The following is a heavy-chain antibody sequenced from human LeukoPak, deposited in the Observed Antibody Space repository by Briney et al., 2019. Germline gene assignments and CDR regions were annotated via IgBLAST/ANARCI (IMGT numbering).Heavy chain of an antibody. J-gene: IGHJ3*02. CDR2: INWNGGST. Sequence: GGSLRLSCAASGFTFDDYGMSWVRQAPGKGLEWVSGINWNGGSTGYADSVKGRFTISRDNAKNSLYLQMNSLRAEDTALYYCARVRVVGAMVDAFDTWGQGTMVTVSS. CDR1: GFTFDDYG. V-gene: IGHV3-20*04. CDR3: ARVRVVGAMVDAFDT. D-gene: IGHD1-26*01.